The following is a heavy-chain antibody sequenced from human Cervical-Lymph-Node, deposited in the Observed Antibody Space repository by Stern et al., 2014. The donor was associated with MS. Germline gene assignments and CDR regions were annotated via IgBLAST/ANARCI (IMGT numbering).Heavy chain of an antibody. Sequence: VQLVESGGGVVQPGRSLRLSCAASGFTFSSYGMHWVRQAPGKGLEWVAVISDDGSNKYYANSVKGRFTISRDNSKNTLYLQINSLRAEDTAVYYCAKSYGDYAPRDYWGQGTLVTVSS. D-gene: IGHD4-17*01. CDR2: ISDDGSNK. V-gene: IGHV3-30*18. CDR1: GFTFSSYG. CDR3: AKSYGDYAPRDY. J-gene: IGHJ4*02.